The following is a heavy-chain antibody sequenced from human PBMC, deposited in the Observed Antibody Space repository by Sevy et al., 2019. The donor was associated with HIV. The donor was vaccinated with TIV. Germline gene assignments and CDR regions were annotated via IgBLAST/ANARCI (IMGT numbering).Heavy chain of an antibody. D-gene: IGHD3-22*01. Sequence: ASVKVSCKVSGYTLTELSMHWVRQAPGKGLEWMGTFDPEDDEKIYVQKFQGRVTMTEDTSTDTAYMELSRLRSEDTAVYYCATTKDYYDTCGYPFDSWGQGTLVTVSS. CDR1: GYTLTELS. CDR3: ATTKDYYDTCGYPFDS. V-gene: IGHV1-24*01. J-gene: IGHJ4*02. CDR2: FDPEDDEK.